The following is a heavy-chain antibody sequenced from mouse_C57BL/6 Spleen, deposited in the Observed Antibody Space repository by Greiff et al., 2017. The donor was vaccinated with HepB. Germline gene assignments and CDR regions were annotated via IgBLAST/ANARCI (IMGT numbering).Heavy chain of an antibody. J-gene: IGHJ2*01. CDR3: ARIKKIVATYFDY. V-gene: IGHV1S81*02. Sequence: QVKLQQPGADLVKAGASVKMSCKASGYTFTSYWMHWVKQRLGQGLEGFAETNPTNGRTYYKEKFKSKATLTVDKSSRTAYMLLSGPTFEDSAVYYCARIKKIVATYFDYWGQGTTLTVSS. CDR2: TNPTNGRT. CDR1: GYTFTSYW. D-gene: IGHD1-1*01.